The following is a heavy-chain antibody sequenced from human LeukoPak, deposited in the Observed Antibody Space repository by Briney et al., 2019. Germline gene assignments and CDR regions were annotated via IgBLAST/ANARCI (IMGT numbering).Heavy chain of an antibody. D-gene: IGHD7-27*01. CDR1: GFTFSSYA. CDR3: ARDWGEYYYYYYYMDV. V-gene: IGHV3-30*04. CDR2: ISYDGRNK. J-gene: IGHJ6*03. Sequence: GGSLRLSCAASGFTFSSYAMHWVRQAPGKGLEWVAAISYDGRNKYYADSVKDRFTISSDNSKNTLYLQMNSMRAEDTAVYYCARDWGEYYYYYYYMDVWGKGTTVTVSS.